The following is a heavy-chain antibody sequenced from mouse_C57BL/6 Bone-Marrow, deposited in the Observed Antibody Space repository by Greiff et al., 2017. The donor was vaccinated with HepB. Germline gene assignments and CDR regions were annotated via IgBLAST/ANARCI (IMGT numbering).Heavy chain of an antibody. CDR2: IDPSDSYT. CDR3: ARYGNYPHFDY. V-gene: IGHV1-69*01. D-gene: IGHD2-1*01. J-gene: IGHJ2*01. Sequence: VQLQQPGAELVMPGASVKLSCKASGYTFTSYWMHWVKQRPGQGLEWIGEIDPSDSYTNYNQKFKGKSTLTVDQSSSTAYMQLSSLTSEDSAVYYCARYGNYPHFDYWGQGTTLTVSS. CDR1: GYTFTSYW.